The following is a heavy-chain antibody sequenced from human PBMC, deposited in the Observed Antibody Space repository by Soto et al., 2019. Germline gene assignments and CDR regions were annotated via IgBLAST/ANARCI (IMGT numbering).Heavy chain of an antibody. CDR1: GYTFTSYY. CDR3: AREATGYYDSSGFTLFDY. D-gene: IGHD3-22*01. V-gene: IGHV1-46*01. Sequence: ASVKVSCKASGYTFTSYYMHWVRQAPGQGLEWMGIINPSGGSTSYAQKFQGRVTMTRDTSTSTVYMELSSLRSEDTAVYYCAREATGYYDSSGFTLFDYWGQGTTVTVSS. J-gene: IGHJ4*03. CDR2: INPSGGST.